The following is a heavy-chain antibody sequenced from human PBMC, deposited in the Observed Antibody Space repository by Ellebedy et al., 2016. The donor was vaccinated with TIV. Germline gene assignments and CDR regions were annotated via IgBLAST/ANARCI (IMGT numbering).Heavy chain of an antibody. J-gene: IGHJ4*02. CDR3: ARNWGPL. CDR2: ISSSDYSI. CDR1: GFTFSSHE. Sequence: GESLKISCAASGFTFSSHEMNWVRQAPGKGLEWVSYISSSDYSIYYADSVKGRFTISRDNAKNSLYLQMNSLRAEDKAVYYCARNWGPLWGQGTLVTVSS. D-gene: IGHD3-16*01. V-gene: IGHV3-48*03.